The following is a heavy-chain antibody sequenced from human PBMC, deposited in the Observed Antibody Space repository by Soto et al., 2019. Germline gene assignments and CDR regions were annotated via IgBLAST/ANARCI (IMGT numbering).Heavy chain of an antibody. CDR3: ARPSRVAVAVDY. Sequence: SETLSLTCTVSGGSISRSSYYWSWIRQPPGKGLEWIGSIYYSGSTYYNPSLKSRVTISVDTSKNQFSLKLSSVTAADTAVYYCARPSRVAVAVDYWGQGTLVTVSS. D-gene: IGHD6-19*01. CDR1: GGSISRSSYY. V-gene: IGHV4-39*01. CDR2: IYYSGST. J-gene: IGHJ4*02.